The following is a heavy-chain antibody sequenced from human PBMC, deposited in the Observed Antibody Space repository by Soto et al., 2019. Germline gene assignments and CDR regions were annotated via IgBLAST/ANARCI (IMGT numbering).Heavy chain of an antibody. J-gene: IGHJ4*02. V-gene: IGHV4-30-2*01. D-gene: IGHD2-2*01. CDR1: GGSISNGGYS. CDR3: ARVPDY. Sequence: QLQLQESGSGLVKPSQTLSLTCAVSGGSISNGGYSWSWIRQPPGKGLEWIGYMYHSGSTYYNPCLKSRVTISIDRSKNQFSLQLSSVTAADTDVDYCARVPDYWGQGILVTVSS. CDR2: MYHSGST.